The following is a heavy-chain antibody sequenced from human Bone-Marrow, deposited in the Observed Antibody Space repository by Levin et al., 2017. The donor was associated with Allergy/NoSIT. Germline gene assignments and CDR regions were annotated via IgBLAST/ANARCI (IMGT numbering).Heavy chain of an antibody. V-gene: IGHV3-21*01. Sequence: PGGSLRLSCSASGFTFSSYDMNWVRQAPGKGLEWVSSISSSSAYISYADSVRGRFTISRDNAKNSLYLQMNSLRAEDTAVYYCARGYYYDSSGYYYFDYWGQGTLVNVFS. D-gene: IGHD3-22*01. J-gene: IGHJ4*02. CDR3: ARGYYYDSSGYYYFDY. CDR1: GFTFSSYD. CDR2: ISSSSAYI.